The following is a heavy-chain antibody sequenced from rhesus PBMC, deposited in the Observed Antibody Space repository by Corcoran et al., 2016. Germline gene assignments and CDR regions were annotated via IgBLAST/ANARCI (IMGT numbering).Heavy chain of an antibody. V-gene: IGHV4-76*01. CDR2: IYVSSGST. CDR3: ATRGEYSHVFDY. CDR1: GGSISSGYD. Sequence: QVQLQESGPGVVKPSETLSLTCAVSGGSISSGYDWSWIRQPPGKGLEWIGYIYVSSGSTNYNPSLKNQVTISKDASNNQFSLKLSSVTAADTAVYYCATRGEYSHVFDYWGQGVLVTVSS. J-gene: IGHJ4*01. D-gene: IGHD4-23*01.